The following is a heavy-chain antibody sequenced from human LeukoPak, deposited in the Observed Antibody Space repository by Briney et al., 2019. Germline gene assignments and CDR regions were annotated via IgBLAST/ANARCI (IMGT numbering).Heavy chain of an antibody. CDR2: MNANSGNT. D-gene: IGHD3-16*01. Sequence: ASVKVSCKASGYTFTRYDINGVRQATGQGLEWMGWMNANSGNTGYAQKFQGTVTMTSNTSISTAYMQLSSLRSEDTAVYYCARRIAGGVTRGNWFDHWGQGTLVTVSS. V-gene: IGHV1-8*01. J-gene: IGHJ5*02. CDR3: ARRIAGGVTRGNWFDH. CDR1: GYTFTRYD.